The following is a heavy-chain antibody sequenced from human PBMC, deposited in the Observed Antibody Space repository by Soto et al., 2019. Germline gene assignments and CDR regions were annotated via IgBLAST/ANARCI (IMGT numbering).Heavy chain of an antibody. D-gene: IGHD6-19*01. Sequence: SETLSLTCSVSGGSISGYYWSWIRQPPGKGLEWIGYVHYTGTTDYNLSLKSRVAISVDTFTNQFSLMLNSVTAADTAVYYCARAYYTSGCPSRPPFDYWGLGTLVTVSS. CDR1: GGSISGYY. CDR2: VHYTGTT. J-gene: IGHJ4*02. V-gene: IGHV4-59*01. CDR3: ARAYYTSGCPSRPPFDY.